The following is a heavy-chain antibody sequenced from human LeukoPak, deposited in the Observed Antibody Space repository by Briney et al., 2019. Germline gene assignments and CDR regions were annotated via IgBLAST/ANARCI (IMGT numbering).Heavy chain of an antibody. Sequence: SETLSLTCTVSGGSISIYHWSWIRRPAGKGLEWIGRFYTSGSTSYSPSLKSRVTISVDKSKNQFSLKLRSVTAADTAVYYCARDLDHCDSTNCHNWFDPWGQGTLVTVSP. V-gene: IGHV4-4*07. D-gene: IGHD2/OR15-2a*01. CDR3: ARDLDHCDSTNCHNWFDP. J-gene: IGHJ5*02. CDR1: GGSISIYH. CDR2: FYTSGST.